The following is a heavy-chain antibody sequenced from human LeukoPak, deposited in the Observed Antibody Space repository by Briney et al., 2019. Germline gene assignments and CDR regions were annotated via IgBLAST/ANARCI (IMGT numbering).Heavy chain of an antibody. CDR3: ARHRIPAALASAFDY. D-gene: IGHD2-2*01. CDR1: GGSISSSSYY. Sequence: SETLSLTCTVSGGSISSSSYYWDWIRQPPGKGLEWIGAIYYSGSTNYNPSLKSRVTISVDTSKNQFSLKLSSVTAADTAVYYCARHRIPAALASAFDYWGQGTLVTV. CDR2: IYYSGST. J-gene: IGHJ4*02. V-gene: IGHV4-39*01.